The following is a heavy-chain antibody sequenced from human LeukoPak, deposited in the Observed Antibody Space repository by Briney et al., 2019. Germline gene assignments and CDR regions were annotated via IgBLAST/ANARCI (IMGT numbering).Heavy chain of an antibody. CDR3: ARGTGTWDAFEM. CDR2: SRNKANNYTT. CDR1: GFTFSAHY. V-gene: IGHV3-72*01. Sequence: GGSLRLSCAASGFTFSAHYMDWVRQAPGKGLEWVGRSRNKANNYTTEYAASVKGRFTISRDDSRNSLYLQMNSLKTEDTALYYCARGTGTWDAFEMWGQGTMVTVSS. J-gene: IGHJ3*02. D-gene: IGHD1-7*01.